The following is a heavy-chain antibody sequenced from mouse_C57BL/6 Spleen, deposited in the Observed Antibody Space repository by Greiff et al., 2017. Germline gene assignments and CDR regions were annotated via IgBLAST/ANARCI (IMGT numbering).Heavy chain of an antibody. Sequence: EVKVEESGGGLVQPGGSMKLSCAASGFTFSDAWMDWVRQSPEKGLEWVAEIRNKANNHATYYAESVKGRFTSSRDDSKSSVYLQMNSLRAEDTGIYYSTRSTTVVAWYYFDYWGQGTTLTVSS. CDR2: IRNKANNHAT. V-gene: IGHV6-6*01. J-gene: IGHJ2*01. CDR3: TRSTTVVAWYYFDY. CDR1: GFTFSDAW. D-gene: IGHD1-1*01.